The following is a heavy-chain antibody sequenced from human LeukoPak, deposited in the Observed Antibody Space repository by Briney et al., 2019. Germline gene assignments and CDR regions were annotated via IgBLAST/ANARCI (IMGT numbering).Heavy chain of an antibody. V-gene: IGHV3-30*02. CDR2: IRYDGSNK. Sequence: GGXXXXSCAASGFTFSTYGMHWVRQAPGKGLEWVAFIRYDGSNKYYADSVKGRFTISRDNSKNTLYLQMNSLRAEDTAVYFCAKDKDPWKSTSISDFDYWGQGTLVTVSS. J-gene: IGHJ4*02. D-gene: IGHD1-1*01. CDR1: GFTFSTYG. CDR3: AKDKDPWKSTSISDFDY.